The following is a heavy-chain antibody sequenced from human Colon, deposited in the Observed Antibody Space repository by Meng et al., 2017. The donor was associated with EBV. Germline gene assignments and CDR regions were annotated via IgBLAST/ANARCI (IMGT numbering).Heavy chain of an antibody. D-gene: IGHD2-21*02. Sequence: HAHVSDSGRGLVKHAGTRPLTCADSAGALRSVKWWSWVRQPPGKGLEWIGEIYHRGSTNYNPSLKSRVTISVDESKNQFSLRLSSVTAADTAVYYCARVGAYCGGDCYHPRWGQGTLVTVSS. V-gene: IGHV4-4*02. J-gene: IGHJ4*02. CDR2: IYHRGST. CDR3: ARVGAYCGGDCYHPR. CDR1: AGALRSVKW.